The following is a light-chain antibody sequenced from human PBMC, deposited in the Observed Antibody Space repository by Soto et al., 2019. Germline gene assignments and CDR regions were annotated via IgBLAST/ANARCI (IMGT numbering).Light chain of an antibody. CDR2: DNN. J-gene: IGLJ1*01. Sequence: QSVLTQPPSVSAAPGQKVTISYSGSSSNRGYNYVSWYQQIPGTAPKLLIYDNNKRPSGIPDRFSDSKSGTSATLSITGLQAGDEADYYCGTWDSSLRAYVFGTGTKVTVL. V-gene: IGLV1-51*01. CDR3: GTWDSSLRAYV. CDR1: SSNRGYNY.